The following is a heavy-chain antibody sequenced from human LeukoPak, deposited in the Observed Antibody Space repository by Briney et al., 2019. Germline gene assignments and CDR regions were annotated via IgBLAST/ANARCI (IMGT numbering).Heavy chain of an antibody. Sequence: PGRSLRLSCTASGFTFSTYAMHWVRQAPGKGLEWVAVISYDGTNKYYADSMKGRFTISRDNSKNTLYLRMNSLRAEDTAVYYCARALDEGARFDYWGQGALVTVSS. CDR3: ARALDEGARFDY. J-gene: IGHJ4*02. CDR2: ISYDGTNK. V-gene: IGHV3-30-3*01. CDR1: GFTFSTYA.